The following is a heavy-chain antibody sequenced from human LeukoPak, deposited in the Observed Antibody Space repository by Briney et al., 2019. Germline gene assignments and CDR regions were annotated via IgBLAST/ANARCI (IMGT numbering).Heavy chain of an antibody. D-gene: IGHD1-26*01. Sequence: GGSLRLSCAASGFTFSSYAMSWVRQAPGKGLEWVSAISDSGDGTFYADSVKGRVTISRDTSKNTLYLQMNSLRAEDTALYYCAKDGTRWAFDYCGQGTLVTVSS. J-gene: IGHJ4*02. V-gene: IGHV3-23*01. CDR1: GFTFSSYA. CDR2: ISDSGDGT. CDR3: AKDGTRWAFDY.